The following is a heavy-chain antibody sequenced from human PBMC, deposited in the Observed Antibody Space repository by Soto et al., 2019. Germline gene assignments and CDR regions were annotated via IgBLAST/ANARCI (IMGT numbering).Heavy chain of an antibody. D-gene: IGHD6-25*01. J-gene: IGHJ5*02. CDR1: GYSFTNYW. CDR3: ARQRPLNRWFGP. V-gene: IGHV5-10-1*01. Sequence: PGESLKISCQGSGYSFTNYWITWVRQMPGRGLEWMGRIDPSGSYTEYSPSFQGQVTISADKSISTAYLHWSSLKASDTAIYYCARQRPLNRWFGPWGQGTLVTVSS. CDR2: IDPSGSYT.